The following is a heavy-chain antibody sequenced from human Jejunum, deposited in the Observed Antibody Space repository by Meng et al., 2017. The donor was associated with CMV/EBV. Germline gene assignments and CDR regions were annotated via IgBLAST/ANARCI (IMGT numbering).Heavy chain of an antibody. V-gene: IGHV3-30*02. Sequence: VQVVGAGGGVVHPGGSRRFSCASSGFTFSNYGMYWVRQAPAKGLEWVAYIRFDGGNKQYADSVKGRFTISRDNSKNTLYLQMNSLTFEDTAVYYCTMPAAGTPPQYFQHWGQGTLVTVSS. CDR3: TMPAAGTPPQYFQH. J-gene: IGHJ1*01. D-gene: IGHD6-13*01. CDR1: GFTFSNYG. CDR2: IRFDGGNK.